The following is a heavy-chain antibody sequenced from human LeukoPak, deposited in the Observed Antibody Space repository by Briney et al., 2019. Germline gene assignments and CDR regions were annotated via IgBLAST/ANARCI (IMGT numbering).Heavy chain of an antibody. CDR1: GGSFSGYY. V-gene: IGHV4-34*01. CDR2: INHSGST. Sequence: PSETLSLTCAVYGGSFSGYYWSWIRQPPGKGQEWIGEINHSGSTNYNPPLKSRVTISVDTSKNQFSLKLSSVTAADTAVYYCARTTVRWGLNWFDPWGQRTLVTVSS. J-gene: IGHJ5*02. CDR3: ARTTVRWGLNWFDP. D-gene: IGHD4-17*01.